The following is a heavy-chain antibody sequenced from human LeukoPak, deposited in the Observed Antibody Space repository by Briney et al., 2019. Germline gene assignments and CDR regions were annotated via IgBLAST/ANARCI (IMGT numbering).Heavy chain of an antibody. CDR3: ARRCSGGSCYTDYGMDV. V-gene: IGHV5-51*01. J-gene: IGHJ6*02. D-gene: IGHD2-15*01. Sequence: GESLKISCKGSAYSFTSYWIGWVRQMPGKGLEWMGIIYPGDSDTRHSPSFQGQVTISADKSISTAYLQWSSLKASDTAMYYCARRCSGGSCYTDYGMDVWGQGTTVTVSS. CDR2: IYPGDSDT. CDR1: AYSFTSYW.